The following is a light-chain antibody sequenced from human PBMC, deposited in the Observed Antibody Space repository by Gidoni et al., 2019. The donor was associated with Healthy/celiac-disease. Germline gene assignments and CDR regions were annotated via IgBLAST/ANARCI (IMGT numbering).Light chain of an antibody. Sequence: ITCRASQSISSYLNWYQQKPGKAPKLLIYAASSLQSGVPSRFRGSGSGTDFTLTISSLQPADFATYYCQQCYSTPYSFGQGTKLEIK. CDR1: QSISSY. J-gene: IGKJ2*03. CDR2: AAS. CDR3: QQCYSTPYS. V-gene: IGKV1-39*01.